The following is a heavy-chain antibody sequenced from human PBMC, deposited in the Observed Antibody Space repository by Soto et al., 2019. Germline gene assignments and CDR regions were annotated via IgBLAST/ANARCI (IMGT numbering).Heavy chain of an antibody. CDR2: IPYSGTA. V-gene: IGHV4-39*01. CDR3: VCGLPWVGFDY. D-gene: IGHD2-21*01. Sequence: QLQLQESGPGLVKPSEPLSLTCTVSGDSSITGGDYWGWMRQPPGKGLEWVGNIPYSGTASYSPSLKSPATTSVCTSNNPFSLRRTSVTAAHTAIYICVCGLPWVGFDYGGQGTLVTVSS. CDR1: GDSSITGGDY. J-gene: IGHJ4*02.